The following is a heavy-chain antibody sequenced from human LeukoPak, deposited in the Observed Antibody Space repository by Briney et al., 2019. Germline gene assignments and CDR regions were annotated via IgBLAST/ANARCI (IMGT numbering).Heavy chain of an antibody. CDR2: IWYDGSNK. Sequence: GGSLRLSCAASGFTFSSYGMHWVRQAPGKGLEWVAVIWYDGSNKYYADSVKGRFTISRDNSKNTLYLQMNSLRAEDTAVYYCARDARSFIYDSSGYYYPDPSMTFDYWGQGTLVTVSS. V-gene: IGHV3-33*01. J-gene: IGHJ4*02. D-gene: IGHD3-22*01. CDR1: GFTFSSYG. CDR3: ARDARSFIYDSSGYYYPDPSMTFDY.